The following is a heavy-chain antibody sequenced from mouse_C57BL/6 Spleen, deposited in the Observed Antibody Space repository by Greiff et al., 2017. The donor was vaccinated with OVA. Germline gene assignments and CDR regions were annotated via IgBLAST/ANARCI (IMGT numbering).Heavy chain of an antibody. CDR2: ISYDGSN. Sequence: ESGPGLVKPSQSLSLTCSVTGYSITSGYYWNWIRQFPGNKLEWMGYISYDGSNNYNPSLKNRISITRDTSKNQFFLKLNSVTTEDTATYYCARYDGYYDFDDWGQGTTLTVSS. J-gene: IGHJ2*01. D-gene: IGHD2-3*01. V-gene: IGHV3-6*01. CDR1: GYSITSGYY. CDR3: ARYDGYYDFDD.